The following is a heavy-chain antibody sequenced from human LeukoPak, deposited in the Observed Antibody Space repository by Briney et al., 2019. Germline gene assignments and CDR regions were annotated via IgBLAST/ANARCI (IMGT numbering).Heavy chain of an antibody. J-gene: IGHJ4*02. V-gene: IGHV3-30-3*01. CDR1: GFTFSSYA. CDR2: ISYDGSNK. Sequence: GRSLRLSCAAFGFTFSSYAMHWVRQAPGKGLEWVAVISYDGSNKYYADSVKGRFTISRDNSKNTLYLQMNSLRAEDTAVYYCARDSYDSSGYIDYWGQGTLVTVSP. CDR3: ARDSYDSSGYIDY. D-gene: IGHD3-22*01.